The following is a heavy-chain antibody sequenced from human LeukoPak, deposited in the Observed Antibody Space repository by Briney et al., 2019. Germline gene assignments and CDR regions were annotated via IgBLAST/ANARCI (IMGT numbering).Heavy chain of an antibody. Sequence: QAGGSLRLSCAASGFTFSSYGMSWVRQAPGKGLEWVSAISGSGGSTYYADSVKGRFTISRDNAKNSLYLQMNSLRAEDTAVYYCAKVWLSRAVAGILDYWGQGTLVTVSS. CDR3: AKVWLSRAVAGILDY. CDR2: ISGSGGST. CDR1: GFTFSSYG. D-gene: IGHD6-19*01. J-gene: IGHJ4*02. V-gene: IGHV3-23*01.